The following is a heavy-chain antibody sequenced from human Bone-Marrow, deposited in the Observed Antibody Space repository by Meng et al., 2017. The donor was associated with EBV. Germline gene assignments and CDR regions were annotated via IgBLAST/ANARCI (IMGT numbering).Heavy chain of an antibody. V-gene: IGHV3-11*01. CDR2: ISSSGSTI. D-gene: IGHD6-19*01. Sequence: GGSLVTLARSLRHSWADSRFTFIDHYLSWIRRAPGKGLEWVSSISSSGSTIYYADSVKGRFTTSRDNAKNSLDLQMSSLRAEDTAVYYCARSSGWGFFDYWGQGTLVTVSS. CDR3: ARSSGWGFFDY. J-gene: IGHJ4*02. CDR1: RFTFIDHY.